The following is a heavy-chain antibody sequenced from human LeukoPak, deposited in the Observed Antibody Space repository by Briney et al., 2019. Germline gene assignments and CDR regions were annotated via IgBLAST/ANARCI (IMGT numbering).Heavy chain of an antibody. Sequence: PGGSLRLSCAASGFTFSSYARSWVRQAPGKGLEWVSAISGSGGSTYYADSVKGRFTISRDNSKNTLYLQMNSLRAEDTAVYYCAMGGVVVPAAWGNWFDPWGQGTLVTVSS. V-gene: IGHV3-23*01. CDR3: AMGGVVVPAAWGNWFDP. CDR2: ISGSGGST. CDR1: GFTFSSYA. J-gene: IGHJ5*02. D-gene: IGHD2-2*01.